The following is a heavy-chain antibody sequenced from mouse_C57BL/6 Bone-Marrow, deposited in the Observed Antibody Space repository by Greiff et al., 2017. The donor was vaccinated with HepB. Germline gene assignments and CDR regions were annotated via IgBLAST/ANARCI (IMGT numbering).Heavy chain of an antibody. V-gene: IGHV1-50*01. CDR2: IDPSDSYT. Sequence: QVQLQQSGAELVKPGASVKLSCKASGYTFTSYWMQWVKQRPGQGLEWIGEIDPSDSYTNYNQKFKGKATLTVDTSSSTAYMQLSSLTSEDSAVYYCARGGGYDGASWFAYWGQGTLVTVSA. CDR3: ARGGGYDGASWFAY. CDR1: GYTFTSYW. J-gene: IGHJ3*01. D-gene: IGHD2-2*01.